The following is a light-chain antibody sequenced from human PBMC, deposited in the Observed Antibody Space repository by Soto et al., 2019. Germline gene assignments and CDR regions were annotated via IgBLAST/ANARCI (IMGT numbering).Light chain of an antibody. Sequence: AIQMTQSPSSLSASVGDRVTITCRASQGIRNELGWYQQKPGKAPKLLIYAASTLQGGVPSRFSGSGSGTDFTLTISSLQPEDCATYFCLHDYNYPYTFGQGTKLEIK. CDR2: AAS. CDR1: QGIRNE. CDR3: LHDYNYPYT. V-gene: IGKV1-6*01. J-gene: IGKJ2*01.